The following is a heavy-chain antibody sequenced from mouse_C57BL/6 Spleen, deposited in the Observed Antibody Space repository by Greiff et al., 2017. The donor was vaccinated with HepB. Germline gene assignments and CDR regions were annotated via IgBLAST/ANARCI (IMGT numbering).Heavy chain of an antibody. V-gene: IGHV2-2*01. D-gene: IGHD1-1*01. Sequence: VQLVESGPGLVQPSQSLSITCTVSGFSLTSYGVHWVRQSPGKGLEWLGVIWSGGSTDYNAAFISRLSISKDNSKSQVFFKMNSLQADDTAIYYCARKSLYYYYFDYWGQGTTLTVSS. CDR1: GFSLTSYG. J-gene: IGHJ2*01. CDR2: IWSGGST. CDR3: ARKSLYYYYFDY.